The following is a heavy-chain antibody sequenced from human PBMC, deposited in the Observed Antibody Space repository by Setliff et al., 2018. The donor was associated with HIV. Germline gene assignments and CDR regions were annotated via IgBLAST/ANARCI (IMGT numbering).Heavy chain of an antibody. CDR1: GDSISSGSYY. CDR2: IHTSGTT. J-gene: IGHJ4*02. D-gene: IGHD4-17*01. CDR3: ARQKTVTTYFDY. Sequence: SETLSLTCSVSGDSISSGSYYWSWIRQPAGEGLEWIGQIHTSGTTNYNPSLRSRVTISVDTSKNQFSLKLSSVTAADTAVYYCARQKTVTTYFDYWGQGTLVTVSS. V-gene: IGHV4-61*09.